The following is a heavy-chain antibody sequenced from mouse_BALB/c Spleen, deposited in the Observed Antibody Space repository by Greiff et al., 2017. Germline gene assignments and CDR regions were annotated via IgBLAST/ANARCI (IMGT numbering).Heavy chain of an antibody. D-gene: IGHD1-1*01. Sequence: EVMLVESGGGLVQPGGSLKLSCAASGFTFSSYTMSWVRQTPEKRLEWVAYISNGGGSTYYPDTVKGRFTISRDNAKNTLYLQMSSLKSEDTAMYYCARHGGHYYGSSYVMDYWGQGTSVTVSS. CDR2: ISNGGGST. J-gene: IGHJ4*01. CDR3: ARHGGHYYGSSYVMDY. V-gene: IGHV5-12-2*01. CDR1: GFTFSSYT.